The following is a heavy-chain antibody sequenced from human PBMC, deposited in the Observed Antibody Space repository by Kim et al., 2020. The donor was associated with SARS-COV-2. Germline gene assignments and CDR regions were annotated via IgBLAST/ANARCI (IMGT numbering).Heavy chain of an antibody. Sequence: SETLSLTCTVSGGSISSYYWSWIRQPPGKGLEWIGYIYYSGSTNYNPSLKSRVTISVDTSKNQFSLKLSSVTAADTAVYYCARAVRYDSSGYYYVEDYWGQGTLVTVSS. V-gene: IGHV4-59*01. CDR2: IYYSGST. J-gene: IGHJ4*02. D-gene: IGHD3-22*01. CDR1: GGSISSYY. CDR3: ARAVRYDSSGYYYVEDY.